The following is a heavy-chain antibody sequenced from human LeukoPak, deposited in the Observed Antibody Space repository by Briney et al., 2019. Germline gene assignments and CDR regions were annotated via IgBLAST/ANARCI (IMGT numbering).Heavy chain of an antibody. D-gene: IGHD5-12*01. Sequence: GGSLCLSCAVSAFTFDDYAMHWVRQVPGKGLEWVSVIILNSDSIGYADSVKGRFTTSRDNAKNSLYLQMDSLRAEDTALNYCDINGGGDSGYGNFDYWGQGTLVTVSS. J-gene: IGHJ4*02. CDR2: IILNSDSI. V-gene: IGHV3-9*01. CDR1: AFTFDDYA. CDR3: DINGGGDSGYGNFDY.